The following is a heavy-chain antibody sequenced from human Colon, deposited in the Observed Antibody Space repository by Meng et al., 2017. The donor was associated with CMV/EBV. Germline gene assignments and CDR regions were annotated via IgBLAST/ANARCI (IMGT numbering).Heavy chain of an antibody. CDR1: GFTFSSYS. CDR3: ASDSSSWHPIDY. Sequence: EVQLVESGGGLVKPGGSLRLSCAASGFTFSSYSMNWVRQAPGKGLEWVSSISSSSYIYYADSVKGRFTISRDNAKNSLYLQMNSLRAEDTAVYYCASDSSSWHPIDYWGQGTLVNVSS. J-gene: IGHJ4*02. V-gene: IGHV3-21*01. D-gene: IGHD6-13*01. CDR2: ISSSSYI.